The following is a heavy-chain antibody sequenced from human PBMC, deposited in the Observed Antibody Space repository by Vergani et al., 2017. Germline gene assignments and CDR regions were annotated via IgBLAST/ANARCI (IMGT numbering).Heavy chain of an antibody. J-gene: IGHJ4*02. Sequence: QVQLVESGGGVVQPGRSLRLSCAASGFTFSSYGMHWVRQAPGKGLEWVVVIWYDGSNKYYADSVKGRFTISRDNSKNTLYLQMNSLRAEDTAVYYCAKAVAARHSYFDYWGQGTLVTVSS. D-gene: IGHD6-6*01. CDR2: IWYDGSNK. V-gene: IGHV3-33*06. CDR1: GFTFSSYG. CDR3: AKAVAARHSYFDY.